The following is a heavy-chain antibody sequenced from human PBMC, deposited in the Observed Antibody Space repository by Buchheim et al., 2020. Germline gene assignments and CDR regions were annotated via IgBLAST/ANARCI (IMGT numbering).Heavy chain of an antibody. CDR1: GYTFTSYY. D-gene: IGHD3-10*01. V-gene: IGHV1-46*01. CDR2: INPSGGST. Sequence: QVQLVQSGAEVKKPGASVKVSCKASGYTFTSYYMHWVRQAPGQGLEWMGIINPSGGSTSYAQKFQGRVTMTRDTSTSTVYMELSSLRSEDTAVYYCARAFSGLKTKSHVGDNWFDPWGQGTL. CDR3: ARAFSGLKTKSHVGDNWFDP. J-gene: IGHJ5*02.